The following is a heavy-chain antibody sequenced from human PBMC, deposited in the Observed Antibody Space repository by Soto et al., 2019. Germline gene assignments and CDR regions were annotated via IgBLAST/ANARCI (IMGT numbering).Heavy chain of an antibody. CDR3: PRGYLDSGHGYDL. J-gene: IGHJ4*01. V-gene: IGHV5-51*01. CDR2: IFTRDSET. Sequence: LKITCKGPGHLFNSHWIGWVRQTPGKRLEWMGLIFTRDSETKTSPSFQGHVSFSVDNSINTVYLQWTSLKTTGAGLYFCPRGYLDSGHGYDLWGEGTRVTVSS. D-gene: IGHD2-21*01. CDR1: GHLFNSHW.